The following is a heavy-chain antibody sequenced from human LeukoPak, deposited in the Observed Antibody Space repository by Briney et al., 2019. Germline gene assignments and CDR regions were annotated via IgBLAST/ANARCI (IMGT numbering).Heavy chain of an antibody. J-gene: IGHJ4*02. CDR1: GGSINTKTHY. CDR2: VFYNGNT. D-gene: IGHD3-22*01. CDR3: AKHGEDDSGYYADFFDH. V-gene: IGHV4-39*01. Sequence: PSETLSLTCTVSGGSINTKTHYLACIRQTPGKGLEWIGSVFYNGNTYYNPSLKSRVTISVDTSKNQFSLRLTSVTAADTAVYYCAKHGEDDSGYYADFFDHYGQGTLVTVSS.